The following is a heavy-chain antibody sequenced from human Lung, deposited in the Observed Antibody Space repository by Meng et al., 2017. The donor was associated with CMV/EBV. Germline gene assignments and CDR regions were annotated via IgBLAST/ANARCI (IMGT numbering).Heavy chain of an antibody. V-gene: IGHV1-69*05. J-gene: IGHJ4*02. CDR2: IIPIFGTA. CDR1: GGTFSSYA. Sequence: SVKVSCKASGGTFSSYAISWVRQAPGQGLEWMGGIIPIFGTANYAQKFQGRVTITTDESTSTAYMALSSLRSEDTAVYYCARDRGTIFGVDFDDWGQGALVTGSS. D-gene: IGHD3-3*01. CDR3: ARDRGTIFGVDFDD.